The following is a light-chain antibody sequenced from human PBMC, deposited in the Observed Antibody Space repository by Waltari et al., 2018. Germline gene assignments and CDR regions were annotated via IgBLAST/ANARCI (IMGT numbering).Light chain of an antibody. Sequence: QSVLTQPPSASGTPGQRVTISCSGSSSNIGSNSVYWYPQLPGTAPKLLIYRNNQRPSGVPDRFAGSKSGTSASLAISGLRSEDEADYYCAAWDDSLSGNVFGTGTKVTVL. CDR3: AAWDDSLSGNV. J-gene: IGLJ1*01. CDR2: RNN. V-gene: IGLV1-47*01. CDR1: SSNIGSNS.